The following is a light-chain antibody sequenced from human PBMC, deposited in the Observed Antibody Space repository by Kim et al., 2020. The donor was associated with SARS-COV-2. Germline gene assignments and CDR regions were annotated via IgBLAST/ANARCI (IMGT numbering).Light chain of an antibody. V-gene: IGKV3D-7*01. J-gene: IGKJ5*01. Sequence: PGERVTLSCRASPSVSSSYLTWYQQKPGQAPRLLIYGASTRATVIPARFSGSGSGTDFTLTISSLQPEDFAVYYCQQDYNLLTFGQGTRLEIK. CDR1: PSVSSSY. CDR3: QQDYNLLT. CDR2: GAS.